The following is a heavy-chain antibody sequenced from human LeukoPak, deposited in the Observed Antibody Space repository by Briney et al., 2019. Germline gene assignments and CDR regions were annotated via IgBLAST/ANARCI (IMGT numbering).Heavy chain of an antibody. D-gene: IGHD3-22*01. CDR2: IYYSGST. CDR1: GYSISSGYY. V-gene: IGHV4-38-2*02. J-gene: IGHJ3*02. Sequence: SETLSLTCTVSGYSISSGYYWGWIRQPPGKGLEWIGYIYYSGSTNYNPSLKSRVTISVDTSKNQFSLKLSSVTAADTAVYYCARVISPYYYDSSGYYYAFDIWGQGTMVTVSS. CDR3: ARVISPYYYDSSGYYYAFDI.